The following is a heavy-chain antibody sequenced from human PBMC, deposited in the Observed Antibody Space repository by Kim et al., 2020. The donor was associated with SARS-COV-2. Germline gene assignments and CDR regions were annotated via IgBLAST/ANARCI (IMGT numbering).Heavy chain of an antibody. J-gene: IGHJ5*02. CDR2: ISAYNGNT. CDR3: ARDNIRVVVSPDWFDP. D-gene: IGHD2-2*01. V-gene: IGHV1-18*01. CDR1: GYTFTSYG. Sequence: ASVNVSCKASGYTFTSYGISWVRQAPGQGLEWMGWISAYNGNTNYAQKLQGRVTMTTDTSTSTAYMQLRSLRSDDTAVYYCARDNIRVVVSPDWFDPWGQGTLVTVSS.